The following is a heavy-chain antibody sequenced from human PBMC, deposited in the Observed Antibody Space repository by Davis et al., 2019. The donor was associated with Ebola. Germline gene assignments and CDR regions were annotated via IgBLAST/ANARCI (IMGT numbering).Heavy chain of an antibody. V-gene: IGHV3-30*01. D-gene: IGHD4-17*01. CDR3: AIDADFGEYGWFDP. J-gene: IGHJ5*02. Sequence: GGSLRLSCVASEFTFRDYSINWIRQAPGKGLEWMFIISHDGSNRFYAESVKGRFTISRDNSRNTVYLQMNSLRPDDTATYYCAIDADFGEYGWFDPWGQGTLVIVSS. CDR2: ISHDGSNR. CDR1: EFTFRDYS.